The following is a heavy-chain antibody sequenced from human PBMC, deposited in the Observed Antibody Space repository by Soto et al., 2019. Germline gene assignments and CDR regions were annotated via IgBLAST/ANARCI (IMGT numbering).Heavy chain of an antibody. CDR1: GGSISSYY. D-gene: IGHD5-12*01. CDR2: IYYSGST. Sequence: LSLTCTVSGGSISSYYWSWIRQPPGKGLEWIGYIYYSGSTNYNPSLKSRVTISVDTSKNQFSLKLSSVTAADTAVYYCARAISNIGRGDDAFDIWGQGTMVTVSS. CDR3: ARAISNIGRGDDAFDI. V-gene: IGHV4-59*01. J-gene: IGHJ3*02.